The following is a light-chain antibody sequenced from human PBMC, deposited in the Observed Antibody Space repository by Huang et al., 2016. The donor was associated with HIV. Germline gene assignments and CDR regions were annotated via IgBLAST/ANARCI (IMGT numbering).Light chain of an antibody. CDR1: QSLLYNLNSKNY. CDR3: QQYYTNPQT. Sequence: DIVMTQSPDSLSIFPGERATINCKSSQSLLYNLNSKNYLAWFQQRPGQPPTLLFHWSGSRQSGIPDRFSASGSGTDFTLTIDNLQTEDAAIYYCQQYYTNPQTFGRGTAVEI. V-gene: IGKV4-1*01. CDR2: WSG. J-gene: IGKJ4*01.